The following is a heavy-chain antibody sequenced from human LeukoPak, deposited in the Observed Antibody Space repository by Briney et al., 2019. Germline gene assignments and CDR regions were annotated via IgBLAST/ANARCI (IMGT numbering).Heavy chain of an antibody. CDR3: ARAATTVTNDAFDI. CDR2: IRYDGSNK. D-gene: IGHD4-17*01. CDR1: GFTFSSYA. Sequence: GGSLRLSCAASGFTFSSYAMHWVRQAPGKGLEWVAFIRYDGSNKYYADSVKGRFTISRDNSKNSLYLQMNSLRAEDTAVYYCARAATTVTNDAFDIWGQGTMVTVSS. V-gene: IGHV3-30*02. J-gene: IGHJ3*02.